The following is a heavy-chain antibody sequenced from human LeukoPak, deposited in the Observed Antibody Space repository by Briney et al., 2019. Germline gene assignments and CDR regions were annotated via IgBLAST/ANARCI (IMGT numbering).Heavy chain of an antibody. CDR2: IKQDGSEK. CDR3: AGGIAAALV. CDR1: GFTFSSYS. Sequence: GGSLRLSCAASGFTFSSYSMNWVRQAPGKGLEWVANIKQDGSEKYYVDSVKGRFTISRDNAKNSVFLQMNSLRAEDTAVYYCAGGIAAALVWGQGTLVTVSS. D-gene: IGHD6-13*01. V-gene: IGHV3-7*01. J-gene: IGHJ4*02.